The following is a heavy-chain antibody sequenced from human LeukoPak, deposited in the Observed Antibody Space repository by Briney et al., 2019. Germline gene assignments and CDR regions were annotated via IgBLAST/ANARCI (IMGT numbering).Heavy chain of an antibody. CDR2: INPNSGGT. V-gene: IGHV1-2*02. CDR3: AREEYYYDTSPLFDY. J-gene: IGHJ4*02. CDR1: GYTFTGYY. D-gene: IGHD3-22*01. Sequence: GASVKVSCKASGYTFTGYYMHWVRQAPGQGLEWMGWINPNSGGTNYAQKFQGRVTMTRDTSISTAYMELSRLRSNDTAVYYCAREEYYYDTSPLFDYWGQGALVTVSS.